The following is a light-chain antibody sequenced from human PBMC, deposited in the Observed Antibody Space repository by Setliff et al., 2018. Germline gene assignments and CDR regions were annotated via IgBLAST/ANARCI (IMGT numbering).Light chain of an antibody. J-gene: IGLJ1*01. CDR1: SRDVGGYNF. CDR3: SSYAGSDNYV. V-gene: IGLV2-8*01. Sequence: QSVLTQPPSASGSPGQSVTISCTGTSRDVGGYNFVSWYQQHPGKAPKLIISEVTERPSGVPDRFSGSKSGNTDSLTVSGLQAEDEADYYCSSYAGSDNYVFGTGTKVTVL. CDR2: EVT.